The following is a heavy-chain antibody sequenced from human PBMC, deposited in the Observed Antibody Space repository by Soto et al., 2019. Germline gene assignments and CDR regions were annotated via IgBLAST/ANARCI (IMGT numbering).Heavy chain of an antibody. Sequence: EVQLVESGGGLVQPGGSLRLSCAPSGFTFSSNWMHWVRQAPGKGLLWVSRINTDGSSTSYADSVQGRFTISRDNTKKTLHLQMNSLRAEDTAVYYCARDLPGGWGQGTMVTVSS. V-gene: IGHV3-74*01. CDR2: INTDGSST. CDR1: GFTFSSNW. CDR3: ARDLPGG. J-gene: IGHJ3*01.